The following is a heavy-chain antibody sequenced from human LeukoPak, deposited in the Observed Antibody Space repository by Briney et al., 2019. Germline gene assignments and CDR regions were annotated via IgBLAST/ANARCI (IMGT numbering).Heavy chain of an antibody. CDR1: GFTFSSYA. J-gene: IGHJ4*02. V-gene: IGHV3-23*01. CDR3: AKRFRAAGSYFDY. CDR2: ISGSAGST. Sequence: GGSLRLSCAASGFTFSSYAMSWVRQAPGKGLEWVSLISGSAGSTYYADSVKGRFTISRDNSKNTLYLQMSSLRAEDTAVYYCAKRFRAAGSYFDYWGQGTLVTVSS. D-gene: IGHD6-13*01.